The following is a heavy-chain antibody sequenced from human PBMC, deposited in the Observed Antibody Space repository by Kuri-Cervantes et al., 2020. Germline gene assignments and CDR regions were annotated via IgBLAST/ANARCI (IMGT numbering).Heavy chain of an antibody. J-gene: IGHJ6*02. V-gene: IGHV3-11*01. CDR2: ISSSGSTI. CDR3: VRRGRLGGRSGSYSSYGMDV. D-gene: IGHD3-10*01. Sequence: GESLKISCAASGFTFSDYYMSWIRQAPGKGLEWVSYISSSGSTIYYADSVKGRFTISRDNAKNSLYLQMNSLRAEDTALYYCVRRGRLGGRSGSYSSYGMDVWGQGTTVTVSS. CDR1: GFTFSDYY.